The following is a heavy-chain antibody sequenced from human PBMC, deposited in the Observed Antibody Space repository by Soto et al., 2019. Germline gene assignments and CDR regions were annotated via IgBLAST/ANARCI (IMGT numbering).Heavy chain of an antibody. V-gene: IGHV3-23*01. D-gene: IGHD3-9*01. CDR3: ARDVGLDSDDFFAY. CDR2: IRGDGGQT. J-gene: IGHJ4*02. Sequence: GGSLRLSCTASVFNFSSYVMGWVRQAPGKGLQWVSTIRGDGGQTHYTDSVKGRFSISRDNSNNTVYLQMDSLRAEDTAMYFCARDVGLDSDDFFAYWGQGIQVTVSS. CDR1: VFNFSSYV.